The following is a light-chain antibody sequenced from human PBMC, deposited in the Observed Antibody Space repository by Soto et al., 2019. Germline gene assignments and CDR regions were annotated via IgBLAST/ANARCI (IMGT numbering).Light chain of an antibody. CDR1: SSNIGGNT. CDR3: AAWDDSLNGYV. CDR2: TDN. Sequence: QSVLTQPPSVSGTPGQRVTISCSGSSSNIGGNTVNWYQHLPGTAPKVLIYTDNQRPSGVPDRFSGSKSGTSASLAISGLQSEDEADYYCAAWDDSLNGYVFGTGTKGTVL. V-gene: IGLV1-44*01. J-gene: IGLJ1*01.